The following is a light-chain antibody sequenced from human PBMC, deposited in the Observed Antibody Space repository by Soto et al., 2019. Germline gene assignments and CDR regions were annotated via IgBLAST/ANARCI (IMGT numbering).Light chain of an antibody. CDR1: NIDVGGYNY. CDR2: DVS. J-gene: IGLJ1*01. CDR3: NSYRSTSARYV. V-gene: IGLV2-14*03. Sequence: QSALTQPASVSGSPGQSITISCTGTNIDVGGYNYVSWYQQHPGQAPRLIISDVSNRPSGVSDRFSGSKSGNTASLTISGLQAEDEADYYCNSYRSTSARYVFGTGTKLTVL.